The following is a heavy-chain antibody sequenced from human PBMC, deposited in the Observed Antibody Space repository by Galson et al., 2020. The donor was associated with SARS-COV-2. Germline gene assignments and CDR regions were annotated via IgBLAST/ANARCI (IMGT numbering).Heavy chain of an antibody. CDR2: ISYDGSNK. CDR1: GFTFNFYA. D-gene: IGHD2-8*02. CDR3: AREKTWSYDY. Sequence: GGSLRLSCAASGFTFNFYAMHWVRQAPGKGLEWVAVISYDGSNKFYADSVKGRFTISRDNSKNTLYLQMNSLRVEDTAIYYCAREKTWSYDYWGQGILVTVSS. V-gene: IGHV3-30*07. J-gene: IGHJ4*02.